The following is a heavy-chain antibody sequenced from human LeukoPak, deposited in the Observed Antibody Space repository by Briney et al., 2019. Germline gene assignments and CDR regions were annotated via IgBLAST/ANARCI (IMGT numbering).Heavy chain of an antibody. Sequence: ASVKVSCKASGYTFTRYGISWVRRAPGQGLEWMGWISAYNGNTKYAQKFQGRVTMTTDTSTSTVYVELRSLRSDDTAVYYCVRGSRADDAFDIWGQGTRVTVSS. CDR3: VRGSRADDAFDI. CDR1: GYTFTRYG. D-gene: IGHD2-2*01. CDR2: ISAYNGNT. V-gene: IGHV1-18*01. J-gene: IGHJ3*02.